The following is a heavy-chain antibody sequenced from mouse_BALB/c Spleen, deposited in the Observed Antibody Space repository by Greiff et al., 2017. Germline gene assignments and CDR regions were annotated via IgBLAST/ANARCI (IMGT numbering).Heavy chain of an antibody. CDR2: ISYSGST. CDR3: ARGQYGNYVSYAMDY. V-gene: IGHV3-2*02. J-gene: IGHJ4*01. Sequence: VQLQQSGPGLVKPSQSLSLTCTVTGYSITSDYAWNWIRQFPGNKLEWMGYISYSGSTSYNPSLKSRISITRDTSKNQFFLQLNSVTTEDTATYYCARGQYGNYVSYAMDYWGQGTSVTVSS. CDR1: GYSITSDYA. D-gene: IGHD2-10*02.